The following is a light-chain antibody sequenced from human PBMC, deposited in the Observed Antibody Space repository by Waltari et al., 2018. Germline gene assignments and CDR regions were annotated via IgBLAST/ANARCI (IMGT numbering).Light chain of an antibody. CDR2: GVF. J-gene: IGLJ1*01. V-gene: IGLV2-8*01. Sequence: QSALTQPPSASGSPGQSVTISCTGTSTDIGSYNYVSWYQQHPGKAPNLVIYGVFERPPGVPDRFSGSKSGNTASLTVSGLQVEDEADYYCSSYAGNNNYVFGTGTQVTVL. CDR1: STDIGSYNY. CDR3: SSYAGNNNYV.